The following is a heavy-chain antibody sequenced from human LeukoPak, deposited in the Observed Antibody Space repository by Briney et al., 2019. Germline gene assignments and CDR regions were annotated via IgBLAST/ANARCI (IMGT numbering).Heavy chain of an antibody. CDR2: ISGNSIGT. CDR3: AKGYSSGWYPWFDP. J-gene: IGHJ5*02. CDR1: GFTFSSYA. V-gene: IGHV3-23*01. Sequence: PGGSLRLSCAASGFTFSSYAMSWVRQAPGRGLEWVSGISGNSIGTYCADSVKGRFTISRDTSKKTVYLQMNSLRAEDTALYYCAKGYSSGWYPWFDPWGQGILVTVSS. D-gene: IGHD6-19*01.